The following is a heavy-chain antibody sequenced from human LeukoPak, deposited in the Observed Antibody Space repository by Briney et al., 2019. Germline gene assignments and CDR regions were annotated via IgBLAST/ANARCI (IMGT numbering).Heavy chain of an antibody. V-gene: IGHV3-15*01. D-gene: IGHD5-24*01. J-gene: IGHJ4*02. CDR1: GFTFSNAW. CDR2: IKSKTDGGTT. Sequence: PGGSLRLSCAASGFTFSNAWMIWVRQAPGKGREWVGRIKSKTDGGTTDYAAPVKGRFTISRDDSKNTPYLQMNSLKTEDTAVYYCTTDGRWLQPFDYWGQGTLVTVSS. CDR3: TTDGRWLQPFDY.